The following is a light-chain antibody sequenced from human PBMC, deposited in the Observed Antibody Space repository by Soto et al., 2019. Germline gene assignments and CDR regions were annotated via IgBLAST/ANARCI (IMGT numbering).Light chain of an antibody. Sequence: QSALTQPASASGAAGQSATVSCTRIRSDIDNYDLVSWYQQHPDKVPKLSLLEVNKRHSGVSGRFSGSKAGNAAALTISGLQGEDEGDYYCCSFTSSNAHGFGTGTKVTVL. CDR3: CSFTSSNAHG. CDR2: EVN. J-gene: IGLJ1*01. V-gene: IGLV2-23*02. CDR1: RSDIDNYDL.